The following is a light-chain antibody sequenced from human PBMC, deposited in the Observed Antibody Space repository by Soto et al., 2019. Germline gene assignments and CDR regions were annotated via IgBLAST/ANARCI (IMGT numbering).Light chain of an antibody. CDR2: EVS. V-gene: IGLV2-14*03. CDR1: SSDVGGYNY. J-gene: IGLJ2*01. Sequence: QSALTQPASVSGSPGQSITISCTGTSSDVGGYNYVSWYQQHPGKAPKLIISEVSNRPSGVSTRFSGSKSGNTASLTISGLQAEDEADYYYTSYTSTISHVLFGGGTKLTVL. CDR3: TSYTSTISHVL.